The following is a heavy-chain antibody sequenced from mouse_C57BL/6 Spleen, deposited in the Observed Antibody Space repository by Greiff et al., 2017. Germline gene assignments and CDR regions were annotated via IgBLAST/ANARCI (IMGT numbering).Heavy chain of an antibody. D-gene: IGHD2-1*01. CDR1: GYTFTSYG. CDR3: ASDYGNYVWFAY. Sequence: QVQLQQSGAELARPGASVKLSCKASGYTFTSYGISWVKQRTGPGLEWIGEMYPRSGNTYYNEKFKGKATLTADKSSSTAYMELRSLTSEDSAVYFCASDYGNYVWFAYWGQGTLVTVSA. J-gene: IGHJ3*01. V-gene: IGHV1-81*01. CDR2: MYPRSGNT.